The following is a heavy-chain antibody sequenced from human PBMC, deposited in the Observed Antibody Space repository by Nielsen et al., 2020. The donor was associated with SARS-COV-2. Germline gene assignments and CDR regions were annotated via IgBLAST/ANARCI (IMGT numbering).Heavy chain of an antibody. CDR2: ISSNGGST. Sequence: GESLKISCAASGFTFSSYAMHWVRQAPGKGLEYVSAISSNGGSTYYADSVKGRFTISRDNSKNTLYLQMSSLRAEDTAVYYCVKLLPKYDSSGYFGYWGQGTLVTVSS. CDR1: GFTFSSYA. J-gene: IGHJ4*02. D-gene: IGHD3-22*01. CDR3: VKLLPKYDSSGYFGY. V-gene: IGHV3-64D*09.